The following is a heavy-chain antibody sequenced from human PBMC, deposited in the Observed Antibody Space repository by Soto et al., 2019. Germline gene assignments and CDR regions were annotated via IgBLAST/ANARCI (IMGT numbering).Heavy chain of an antibody. J-gene: IGHJ4*01. V-gene: IGHV4-61*01. D-gene: IGHD3-16*01. CDR3: ARAGEQRCFIY. CDR1: GGSVSSTSYY. Sequence: SDPLSLTCTVSGGSVSSTSYYWTWIRQAPGKGLEWIGYINYSGSTNYNPSLQSRVTISVDTSNNHFSLELTSVTAADTAVYYCARAGEQRCFIYWGHGALVTVSS. CDR2: INYSGST.